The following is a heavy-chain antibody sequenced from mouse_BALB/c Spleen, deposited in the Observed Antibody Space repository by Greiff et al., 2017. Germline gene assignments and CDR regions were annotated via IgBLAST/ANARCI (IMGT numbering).Heavy chain of an antibody. J-gene: IGHJ4*01. D-gene: IGHD2-3*01. V-gene: IGHV5-6-3*01. Sequence: EVQVVESGGGLVQPGGSLKLSCAASGFTFSSYGMSWVRQTPDKRLELVATINSNGGSTYYPDSVKGRFTISRDNAKNTLYLQMSSLKSEDTAMYYCARDRGWDAMDYWGQGTSVTVSS. CDR2: INSNGGST. CDR3: ARDRGWDAMDY. CDR1: GFTFSSYG.